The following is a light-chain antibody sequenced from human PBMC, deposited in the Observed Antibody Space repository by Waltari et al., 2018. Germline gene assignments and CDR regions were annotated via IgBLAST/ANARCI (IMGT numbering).Light chain of an antibody. Sequence: QSALTQPPSASGSLGQSVTISCTGISSDVGGYVYVSWYQQHPGKAPKVIIYEVNKRPSGVPVRVSGSRSGNTASLTVSGLQAEDEADYYCSSYAGSNRVFGGGTRLTVL. J-gene: IGLJ3*02. V-gene: IGLV2-8*01. CDR3: SSYAGSNRV. CDR2: EVN. CDR1: SSDVGGYVY.